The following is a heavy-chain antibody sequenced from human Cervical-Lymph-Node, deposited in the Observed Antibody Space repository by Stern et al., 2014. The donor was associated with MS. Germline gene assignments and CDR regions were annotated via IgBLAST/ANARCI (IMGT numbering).Heavy chain of an antibody. V-gene: IGHV4-30-4*01. D-gene: IGHD1-26*01. J-gene: IGHJ4*02. CDR3: ARGVGAILFDY. Sequence: QMQLQESGPGLVKPSQTLSLTCTVSGGSISSGDYYWSWIRQPPGKGLEWIGYISYSGSTYYNPSLKSRVTISVDTSKNQFSLKLRSVTAADTAVYYCARGVGAILFDYWGQGTLVTVSS. CDR1: GGSISSGDYY. CDR2: ISYSGST.